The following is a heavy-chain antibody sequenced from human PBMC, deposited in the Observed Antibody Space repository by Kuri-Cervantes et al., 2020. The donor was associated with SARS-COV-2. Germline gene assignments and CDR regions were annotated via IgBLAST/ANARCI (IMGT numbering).Heavy chain of an antibody. CDR1: GGSISSGDYY. D-gene: IGHD1-1*01. V-gene: IGHV4-30-4*08. CDR3: ARHELEFDY. J-gene: IGHJ4*02. Sequence: SETLSLTCTVSGGSISSGDYYWSWIRQPPGKGLEWIGYIYYSGSTYYNPSLKGRVTISVDTSKNRFSLKLSSVTAADTAVYYCARHELEFDYWGQGTLVTVSS. CDR2: IYYSGST.